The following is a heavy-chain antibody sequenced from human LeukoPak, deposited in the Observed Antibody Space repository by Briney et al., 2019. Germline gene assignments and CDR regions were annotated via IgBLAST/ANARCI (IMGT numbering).Heavy chain of an antibody. V-gene: IGHV3-48*03. J-gene: IGHJ4*02. D-gene: IGHD1-26*01. CDR1: GITFSSYE. CDR2: ISSSGSTI. Sequence: GGSLRLSCAASGITFSSYEMNWVRQAPGKGLEWVSYISSSGSTIYYADSVKGRFTISRDNAKNSLYLQMNSLRAEDTAVYYCSTIYSGSYSVYWGQGTPVTVSS. CDR3: STIYSGSYSVY.